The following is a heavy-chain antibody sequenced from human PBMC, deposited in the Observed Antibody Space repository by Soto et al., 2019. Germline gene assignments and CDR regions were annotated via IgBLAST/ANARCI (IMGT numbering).Heavy chain of an antibody. J-gene: IGHJ4*01. CDR1: GVSVSSHA. D-gene: IGHD6-19*01. CDR2: IGASGGTT. V-gene: IGHV3-23*01. CDR3: ASFMTVTGPGWGRASEY. Sequence: PAWSLRLSSAASGVSVSSHAMSSVRQAPVNGVEWVSAIGASGGTTYYADSVKGRFSISRDNSANILYLQMDRLSAEDTALYYCASFMTVTGPGWGRASEYWGHGTRVTVSS.